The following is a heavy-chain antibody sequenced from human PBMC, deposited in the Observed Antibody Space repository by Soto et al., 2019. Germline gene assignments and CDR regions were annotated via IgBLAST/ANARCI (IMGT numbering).Heavy chain of an antibody. J-gene: IGHJ4*02. CDR1: GYPISSGYY. D-gene: IGHD3-3*01. V-gene: IGHV4-38-2*01. CDR2: LYHSGST. CDR3: ARNSYYDFWSGYQRAFDL. Sequence: PXDTLSVTCACSGYPISSGYYWVWIRQSPGKGLEWIGSLYHSGSTYYNPSLKSRVTISVDSSKSQFSLKLSSVTAADTAVYYCARNSYYDFWSGYQRAFDLWGQGTLVTVSS.